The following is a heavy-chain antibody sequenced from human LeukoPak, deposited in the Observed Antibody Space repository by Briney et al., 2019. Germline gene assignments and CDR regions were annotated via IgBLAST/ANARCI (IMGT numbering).Heavy chain of an antibody. Sequence: SETLSLTCTVSGGSISSGGYSWSWIRQHPGKGLEWIGYIYYSGSTNYNPSLKSRVTISLDTSKKQISLKVSSVTAADTAVYYCARDCGPRFDYWGQGTLVTVSS. J-gene: IGHJ4*02. CDR2: IYYSGST. V-gene: IGHV4-61*08. CDR1: GGSISSGGYS. CDR3: ARDCGPRFDY. D-gene: IGHD2-21*01.